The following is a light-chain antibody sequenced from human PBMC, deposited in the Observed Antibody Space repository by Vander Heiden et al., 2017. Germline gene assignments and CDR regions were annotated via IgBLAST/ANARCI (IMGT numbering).Light chain of an antibody. CDR3: QQYNNWPLT. J-gene: IGKJ4*01. V-gene: IGKV3-15*01. CDR2: GAS. Sequence: EVLMTQSPAILSVSPGERVTLSCRASQSVSNNLAWFQKKPGQPPRLLIYGASTRATGIPVRFTGGGSGTDYILTVSSLQPEDFAVYYCQQYNNWPLTFGGGTRVEIK. CDR1: QSVSNN.